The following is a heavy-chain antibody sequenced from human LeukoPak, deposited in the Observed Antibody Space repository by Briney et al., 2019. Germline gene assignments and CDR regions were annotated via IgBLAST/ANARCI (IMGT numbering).Heavy chain of an antibody. CDR1: GFIFSNYA. CDR2: IYSGGST. V-gene: IGHV3-66*01. D-gene: IGHD3-22*01. J-gene: IGHJ4*02. CDR3: ARDFYGSSRYFHDC. Sequence: PGGSLRLSCAASGFIFSNYAMSWVRQAPGKGLEWVSAIYSGGSTYYADSVKGRFTISRDNSKNTLYLQMNSLRAEDTAVYYCARDFYGSSRYFHDCWGQGTLVTVSS.